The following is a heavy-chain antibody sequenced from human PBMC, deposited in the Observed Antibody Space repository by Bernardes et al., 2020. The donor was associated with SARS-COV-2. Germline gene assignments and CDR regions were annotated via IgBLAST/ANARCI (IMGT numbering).Heavy chain of an antibody. D-gene: IGHD3-9*01. Sequence: GGSLRLSCAASGFTFSSYGMHWVRQAPGKGLEWVGFIRSKAYGGTTEYAASVKGRFTISRDDSKSIAYLQMNSLKTEDTAVYYCTRSRYTASAFDIWGQGTMVTVSS. CDR2: IRSKAYGGTT. J-gene: IGHJ3*02. CDR3: TRSRYTASAFDI. CDR1: GFTFSSYG. V-gene: IGHV3-49*04.